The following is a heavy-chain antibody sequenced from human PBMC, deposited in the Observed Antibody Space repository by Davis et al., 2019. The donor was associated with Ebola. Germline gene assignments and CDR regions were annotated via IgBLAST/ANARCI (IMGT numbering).Heavy chain of an antibody. V-gene: IGHV1-18*04. CDR3: AAWRYYYDSSGYFHDAFDI. J-gene: IGHJ3*02. CDR1: GYTFTNYG. D-gene: IGHD3-22*01. Sequence: ASVKVSCKASGYTFTNYGITWVRQAPGQGLEWMGRINPNSGGTNYAQKLQGRVTMTTDTSTSTAYMELRSLRSDDTAVYYCAAWRYYYDSSGYFHDAFDIWGQGTMVTVSS. CDR2: INPNSGGT.